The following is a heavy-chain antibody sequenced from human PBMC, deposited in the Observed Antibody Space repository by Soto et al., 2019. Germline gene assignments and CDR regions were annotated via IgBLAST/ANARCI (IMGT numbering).Heavy chain of an antibody. CDR1: GGTFSSHI. J-gene: IGHJ3*02. CDR3: ARAPVGANAFDI. Sequence: QVQLVQSGAEVKKPGSSVKVSCKASGGTFSSHIISWVRQAPGQGLEWMGRIIPILGIANYAQKFQGRVTITADKSTSTAYMELSSLRSEDTAMYYCARAPVGANAFDIWGQGTMVTVSS. V-gene: IGHV1-69*02. D-gene: IGHD1-26*01. CDR2: IIPILGIA.